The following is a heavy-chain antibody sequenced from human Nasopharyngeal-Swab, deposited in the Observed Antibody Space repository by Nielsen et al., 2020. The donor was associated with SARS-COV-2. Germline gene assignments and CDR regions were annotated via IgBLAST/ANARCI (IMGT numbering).Heavy chain of an antibody. V-gene: IGHV3-23*01. Sequence: GESLKISCSASGFIFKNYAMNWVRQAPGRGQEWVSAISGADDSTKYADSVKGRFTISRDNSKNTLDLQMKSLRAEDTAMYYCAKDRDSGDDSGEYYHYYGMDVWGQGTSVTVS. J-gene: IGHJ6*02. CDR2: ISGADDST. D-gene: IGHD5-12*01. CDR1: GFIFKNYA. CDR3: AKDRDSGDDSGEYYHYYGMDV.